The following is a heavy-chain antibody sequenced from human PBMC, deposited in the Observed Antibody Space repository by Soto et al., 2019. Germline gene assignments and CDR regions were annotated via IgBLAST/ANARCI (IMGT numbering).Heavy chain of an antibody. CDR3: ATERTPLTRTGDAFDI. Sequence: ASVKVSCKASGYTFTGYAMHWVRQAPGQRLEWMGWINAYNGNTNYAQKLQGRVTMTTDTSTSTAYMELRSLRSDDTAVYYCATERTPLTRTGDAFDIWGQGTMVTVSS. V-gene: IGHV1-18*01. CDR1: GYTFTGYA. D-gene: IGHD4-17*01. J-gene: IGHJ3*02. CDR2: INAYNGNT.